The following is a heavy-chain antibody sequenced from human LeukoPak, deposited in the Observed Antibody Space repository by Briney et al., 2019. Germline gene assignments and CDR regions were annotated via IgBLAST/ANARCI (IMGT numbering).Heavy chain of an antibody. CDR2: ISTSGVST. CDR1: GFTFISHA. J-gene: IGHJ4*02. CDR3: AKNTSGTYLDY. V-gene: IGHV3-23*01. Sequence: PGGSLRLSCAASGFTFISHAMSWVRQAPGKGLEWVSSISTSGVSTNYADSVKGRFTISRDNSKSMVYLQMNSLRAEDTAVYYCAKNTSGTYLDYWGQGILVTVSS. D-gene: IGHD1-26*01.